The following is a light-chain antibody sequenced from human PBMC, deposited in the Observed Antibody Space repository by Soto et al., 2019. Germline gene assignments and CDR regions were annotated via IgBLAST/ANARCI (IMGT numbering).Light chain of an antibody. CDR2: DAS. Sequence: DIQMTQSPSTLSASVGDRVTITCRASQSISRYLAWYQKKPGEAPKLLIYDASSLQSGVSSRFSASGSGTEFSLSISSLQPDDLATYYCQHYNVLSSFGPGTKVELK. V-gene: IGKV1-5*01. CDR3: QHYNVLSS. J-gene: IGKJ3*01. CDR1: QSISRY.